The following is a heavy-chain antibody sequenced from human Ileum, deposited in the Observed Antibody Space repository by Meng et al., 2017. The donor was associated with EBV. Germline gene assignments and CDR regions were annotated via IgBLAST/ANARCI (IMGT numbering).Heavy chain of an antibody. CDR3: ARQVPHDL. D-gene: IGHD4/OR15-4a*01. V-gene: IGHV3-33*01. Sequence: QVELVGSGGGVVQPGRSLGLSCTGSGFTFSSHGMHWVRQAPGRGLEWVGLIWYDGSDEFYSDSVKGRFTISRDNSKNTVYLQMESLRVEDTAVYYCARQVPHDLWGQGTLVTVSS. CDR1: GFTFSSHG. CDR2: IWYDGSDE. J-gene: IGHJ5*02.